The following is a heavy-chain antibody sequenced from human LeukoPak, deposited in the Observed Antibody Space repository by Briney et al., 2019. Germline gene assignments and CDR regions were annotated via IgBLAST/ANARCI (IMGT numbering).Heavy chain of an antibody. Sequence: SETLSLTCTVSGGSISSGDYYRSWIRQPPGKGLEWIGYIYYSGSTYYNPSLKSRVTISVDTSKNQFSLKLSSVTAADTAVYYCARAERIVVVPAAKGGFDPWGQGTLVTVSS. CDR1: GGSISSGDYY. V-gene: IGHV4-30-4*08. D-gene: IGHD2-2*01. J-gene: IGHJ5*02. CDR3: ARAERIVVVPAAKGGFDP. CDR2: IYYSGST.